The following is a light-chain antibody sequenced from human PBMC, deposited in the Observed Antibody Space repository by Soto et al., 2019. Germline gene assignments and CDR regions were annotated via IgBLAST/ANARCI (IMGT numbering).Light chain of an antibody. CDR3: QQYNSYLS. Sequence: IEMPQYPSTVSASVGARVTITCRASQRVYNWLAWYQQKPGKAPKLLISSVSTLESGVPSRFSGSGSGTEFTLAISSLPPEDLGTYYCQQYNSYLSFGPGTKVEI. J-gene: IGKJ3*01. CDR1: QRVYNW. V-gene: IGKV1-5*01. CDR2: SVS.